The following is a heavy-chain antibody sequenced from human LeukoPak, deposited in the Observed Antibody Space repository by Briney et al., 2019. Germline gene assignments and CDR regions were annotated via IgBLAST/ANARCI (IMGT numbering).Heavy chain of an antibody. J-gene: IGHJ4*02. D-gene: IGHD3-22*01. CDR1: GGSISSSSYY. Sequence: SETLSLTCTVSGGSISSSSYYWGWIRQPPGKGLEWIGSIYYSGSTNYNPSLKSRVTMSVDTSKNQFSLKLSSVTAADTAVYYCASLYYYNSSRPLYYFDYWGQGTLVTVSS. V-gene: IGHV4-39*07. CDR2: IYYSGST. CDR3: ASLYYYNSSRPLYYFDY.